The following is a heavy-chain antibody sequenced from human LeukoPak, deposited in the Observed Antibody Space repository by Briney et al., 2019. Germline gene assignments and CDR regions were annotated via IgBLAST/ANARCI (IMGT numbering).Heavy chain of an antibody. D-gene: IGHD6-6*01. V-gene: IGHV3-23*01. CDR1: GFTFSSYA. Sequence: GGSLRLSCAASGFTFSSYAMSWVRQAPGKGLEWVSAISGSGGSTYYADSVKGRFTISRDNSKNTLYLQMNSLRAEDTAVYYCAKDRRSPIAARLYFDYWGQGTLVTVSS. J-gene: IGHJ4*02. CDR3: AKDRRSPIAARLYFDY. CDR2: ISGSGGST.